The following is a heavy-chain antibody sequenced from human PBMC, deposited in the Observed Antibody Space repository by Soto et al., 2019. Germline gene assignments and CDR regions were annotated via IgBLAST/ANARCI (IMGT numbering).Heavy chain of an antibody. CDR3: ARAQTIAAAVGNWFDP. CDR1: GYTFTRYT. Sequence: GASVKVSCKASGYTFTRYTMNWVRQAPGQRLEWMGWINPDNGNTKSSQKFQDRVTITRDTSASTAYMELSGLRSEDTAVYYCARAQTIAAAVGNWFDPWGQGTLVTVSS. D-gene: IGHD6-13*01. V-gene: IGHV1-3*01. CDR2: INPDNGNT. J-gene: IGHJ5*02.